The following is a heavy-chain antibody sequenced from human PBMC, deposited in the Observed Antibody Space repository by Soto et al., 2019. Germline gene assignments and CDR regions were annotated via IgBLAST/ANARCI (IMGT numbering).Heavy chain of an antibody. D-gene: IGHD1-1*01. CDR2: MSPNSGAT. CDR3: ARGVDAGVDV. Sequence: QVQLVQSGAEVTKPGASVKVSCKASGYTFTSYDINWVRQATGQGLEWMGWMSPNSGATGYAQKFQGRVTMTRDTSISTAYMELSTSRSDDTAIYNCARGVDAGVDVWGQGTTVTVSS. J-gene: IGHJ6*02. V-gene: IGHV1-8*01. CDR1: GYTFTSYD.